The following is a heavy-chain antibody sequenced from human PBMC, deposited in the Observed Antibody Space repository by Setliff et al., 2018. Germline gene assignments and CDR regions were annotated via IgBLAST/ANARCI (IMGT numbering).Heavy chain of an antibody. Sequence: GGSLRLSCAASGFTFNSYAMHWVRQAPGKGLEWLAVISYDGINKYYADSVRGRFTISRDNSKNTLFLQMNSLRTDDTAVFYCVRDSPSSLCNFWSGCSDYWGQGTLVTVSS. D-gene: IGHD3-3*01. CDR1: GFTFNSYA. J-gene: IGHJ4*02. CDR3: VRDSPSSLCNFWSGCSDY. V-gene: IGHV3-30*01. CDR2: ISYDGINK.